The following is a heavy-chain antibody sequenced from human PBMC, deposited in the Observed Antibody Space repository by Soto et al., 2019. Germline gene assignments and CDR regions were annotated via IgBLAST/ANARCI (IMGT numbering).Heavy chain of an antibody. J-gene: IGHJ4*02. D-gene: IGHD6-19*01. CDR3: ARKAVEDYYFDY. Sequence: SETLSLTCTVSGGSISSYYWSWIRQPPGKGLEWIGYIYYSGSTNYNPSLKSRVTISVDTSKNQFSLKLSSVTAADTAVYYCARKAVEDYYFDYWGQGTLVTVSS. CDR1: GGSISSYY. CDR2: IYYSGST. V-gene: IGHV4-59*01.